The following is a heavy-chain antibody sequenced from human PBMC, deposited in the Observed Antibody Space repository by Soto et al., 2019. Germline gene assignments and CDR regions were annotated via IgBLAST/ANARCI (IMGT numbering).Heavy chain of an antibody. CDR2: ISAYNCHT. CDR3: ARDLGSGELLSWYPRPPIDY. CDR1: GYTFTSYG. V-gene: IGHV1-18*01. J-gene: IGHJ4*02. Sequence: QVQLVQSGAEVKKPGASVKVSCKASGYTFTSYGISWVRQAPGQGLEWLGRISAYNCHTNYAQTLQGRVTMTTDTSTSTAYVELRSLRSDETAVYYCARDLGSGELLSWYPRPPIDYWGQGTQVTVSS. D-gene: IGHD3-10*01.